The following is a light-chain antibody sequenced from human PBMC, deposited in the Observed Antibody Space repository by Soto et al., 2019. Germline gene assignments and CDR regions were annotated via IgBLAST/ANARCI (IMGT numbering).Light chain of an antibody. Sequence: QSVPTQPPSVSGAPGQRVTISCTGSSSNIGAGYDVHWYQQLPGTPPKLLIYGNSNRPSRVPDRFSGSKSGTSASLAITGLEGEVESDYYCQSYDSSLSGWVFGGGTKLTVL. V-gene: IGLV1-40*01. CDR2: GNS. J-gene: IGLJ3*02. CDR1: SSNIGAGYD. CDR3: QSYDSSLSGWV.